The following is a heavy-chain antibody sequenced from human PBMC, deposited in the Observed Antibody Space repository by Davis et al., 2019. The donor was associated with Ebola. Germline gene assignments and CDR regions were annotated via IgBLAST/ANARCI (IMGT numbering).Heavy chain of an antibody. CDR1: GGSISTYY. CDR3: ARVGAIAAAGAYYYYYGMDV. V-gene: IGHV4-59*12. Sequence: MPSETLSPTCTVPGGSISTYYWSWIRQPPGKGLEWLGYIYYSGSTNYNPSLKSRVTISVDTSKNQFSLKLSSVTAADTAVYYCARVGAIAAAGAYYYYYGMDVWGQGTTVTVSS. CDR2: IYYSGST. J-gene: IGHJ6*02. D-gene: IGHD6-13*01.